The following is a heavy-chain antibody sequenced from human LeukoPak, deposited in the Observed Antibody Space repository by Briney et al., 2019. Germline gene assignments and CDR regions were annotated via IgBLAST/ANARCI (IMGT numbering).Heavy chain of an antibody. J-gene: IGHJ4*02. V-gene: IGHV3-23*01. D-gene: IGHD3-10*01. Sequence: GGSLRLSCTASGFTFNLYAMTWVRQAPGKGLEWVSAITGSGGSTYYADSVKGRFTISRDNSKNTLYLQMNSLRAEDTAAYYCAKKGEVRGVFDYWGQGTLVTVSS. CDR2: ITGSGGST. CDR3: AKKGEVRGVFDY. CDR1: GFTFNLYA.